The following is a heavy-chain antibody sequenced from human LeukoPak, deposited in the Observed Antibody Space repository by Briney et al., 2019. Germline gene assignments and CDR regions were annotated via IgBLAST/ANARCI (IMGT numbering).Heavy chain of an antibody. CDR3: ARDPRGIVATEPSEYYYYGMDV. D-gene: IGHD5-12*01. CDR2: IYHSGST. CDR1: GGSLSSSNW. Sequence: PSETLSLTCAVSGGSLSSSNWWSWVRQPPGKGLEWIGEIYHSGSTNYNPSLKSRVTISVDKSKNQFSLKLSSVTAADTAVYYCARDPRGIVATEPSEYYYYGMDVWGQGTTVTVSS. J-gene: IGHJ6*02. V-gene: IGHV4-4*02.